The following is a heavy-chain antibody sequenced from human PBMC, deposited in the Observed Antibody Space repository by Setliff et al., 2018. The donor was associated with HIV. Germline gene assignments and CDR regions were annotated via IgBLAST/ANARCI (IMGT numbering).Heavy chain of an antibody. CDR1: DDSLSRSDFY. V-gene: IGHV4-39*02. CDR3: ARVPVAGANWFDP. J-gene: IGHJ5*02. D-gene: IGHD2-21*01. Sequence: SETLSLTCTVTDDSLSRSDFYWAWIRQPPEKGLEWVASIYDTGDTHYNPSLKSRVTISRDMSKNQFSLKLGSVTAADHGVYYCARVPVAGANWFDPWGLGTLVTVSS. CDR2: IYDTGDT.